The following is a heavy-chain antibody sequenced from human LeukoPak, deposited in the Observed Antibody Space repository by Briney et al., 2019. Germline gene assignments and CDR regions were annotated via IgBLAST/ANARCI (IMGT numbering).Heavy chain of an antibody. CDR2: ISGSGGNT. J-gene: IGHJ4*02. V-gene: IGHV3-23*01. CDR3: AKGTTIMVRGVIDY. Sequence: PGGSLRLSCEASGFTFNNYAMSWVRQAPGRGLEWVSAISGSGGNTYYTDSVKGRFTISRDNSKNTLYLQMSSLRTEDTAVYYCAKGTTIMVRGVIDYWGQGTLVTVSS. CDR1: GFTFNNYA. D-gene: IGHD3-10*01.